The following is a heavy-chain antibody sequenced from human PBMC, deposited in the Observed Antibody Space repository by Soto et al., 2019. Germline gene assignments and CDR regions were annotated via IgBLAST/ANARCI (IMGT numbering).Heavy chain of an antibody. V-gene: IGHV3-23*01. CDR3: AKGPKTKYYGSGSYFDY. Sequence: GGSLSLSWAAPGFTLGSKAMGWVRQAQGKGRGWVPAIIGGGGSTYYADSVKGRFTISRDNSKNTLYLQMNSLRAEDTAVYYCAKGPKTKYYGSGSYFDYWGQGTLVTVSS. CDR2: IIGGGGST. D-gene: IGHD3-10*01. J-gene: IGHJ4*02. CDR1: GFTLGSKA.